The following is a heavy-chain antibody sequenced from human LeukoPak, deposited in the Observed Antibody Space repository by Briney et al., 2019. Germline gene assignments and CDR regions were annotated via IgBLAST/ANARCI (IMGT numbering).Heavy chain of an antibody. V-gene: IGHV4-59*08. D-gene: IGHD3-9*01. CDR3: ATGRSIRYFDY. CDR2: VHYSGST. CDR1: GVSIFSYY. Sequence: SETLSLTCSVSGVSIFSYYWNWIRQPPGKGLEWIGYVHYSGSTNYNPSLKSRVTISVDTSKSQFSLKLSSATAADTAVYYCATGRSIRYFDYWGQGTLLADSS. J-gene: IGHJ4*02.